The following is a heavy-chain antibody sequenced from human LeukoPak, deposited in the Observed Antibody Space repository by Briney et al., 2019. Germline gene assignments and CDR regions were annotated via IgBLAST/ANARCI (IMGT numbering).Heavy chain of an antibody. CDR2: IYTSGST. Sequence: SQTLSLXCTVSGGSISSGSYYWSWIRQPAGKGLEWIGRIYTSGSTNYNPSLKSRVTISVDTSKNQFSLKLSSVTAADTAVYYCARHSLGMSFDYWGQGTLVTVSS. CDR1: GGSISSGSYY. D-gene: IGHD7-27*01. CDR3: ARHSLGMSFDY. J-gene: IGHJ4*02. V-gene: IGHV4-61*02.